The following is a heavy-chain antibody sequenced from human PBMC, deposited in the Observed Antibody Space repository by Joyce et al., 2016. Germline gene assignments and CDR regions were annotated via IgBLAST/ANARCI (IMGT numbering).Heavy chain of an antibody. V-gene: IGHV1-3*01. CDR1: GYTFHDHA. J-gene: IGHJ4*02. CDR2: ISAGNGDP. D-gene: IGHD5-12*01. Sequence: QVELVQSGAAVKKPGASATVSCKASGYTFHDHAIHWVRQAPGQRLEWMGWISAGNGDPKYSQKFQGRVTMTRDISANTAYLDLTSLTSEDTAIYYCARDRSGRIDYWGQGSLVIVSS. CDR3: ARDRSGRIDY.